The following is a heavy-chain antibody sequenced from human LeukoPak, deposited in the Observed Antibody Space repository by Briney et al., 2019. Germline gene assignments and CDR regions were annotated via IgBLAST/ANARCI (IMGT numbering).Heavy chain of an antibody. Sequence: KPSETLSLTCAVYGGSFSGYYWSWVRQPPGKGLEWIGEINHSGSTNYNPSLKSRVTISVDTSKNQFSLKLSSVTAADTAVYYCARRYRGGRYLYYFDSWSQGTLVTVSS. J-gene: IGHJ4*02. D-gene: IGHD1-26*01. CDR2: INHSGST. CDR1: GGSFSGYY. V-gene: IGHV4-34*01. CDR3: ARRYRGGRYLYYFDS.